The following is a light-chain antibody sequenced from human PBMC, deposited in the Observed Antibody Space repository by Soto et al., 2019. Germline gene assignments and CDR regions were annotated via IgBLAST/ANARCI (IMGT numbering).Light chain of an antibody. CDR2: AAS. V-gene: IGKV1-8*01. CDR1: QGISSY. J-gene: IGKJ1*01. Sequence: AIRMTQSPSSLSASTGDRVTITCRASQGISSYLAWYQQKPGKAPKLLIYAASTLQSGVPSRFSGSGSGTDFTLTISCLQSEDFATYYCQQYYSYPCTFGQGTKVDI. CDR3: QQYYSYPCT.